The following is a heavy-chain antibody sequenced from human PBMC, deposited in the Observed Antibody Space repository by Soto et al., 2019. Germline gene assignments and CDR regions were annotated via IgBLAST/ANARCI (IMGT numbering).Heavy chain of an antibody. V-gene: IGHV3-23*01. CDR1: GFTFNNYA. J-gene: IGHJ4*02. CDR2: ISDSGSST. D-gene: IGHD2-15*01. Sequence: GGSMRLSCVASGFTFNNYAMSWVRQAPGKGLEWVSRISDSGSSTYHADSVKGRLTISRGNSKNTLYMQMNSLRAEDTAVYYCAKRHCSGTSCYHFDYWGQGTLVTVSS. CDR3: AKRHCSGTSCYHFDY.